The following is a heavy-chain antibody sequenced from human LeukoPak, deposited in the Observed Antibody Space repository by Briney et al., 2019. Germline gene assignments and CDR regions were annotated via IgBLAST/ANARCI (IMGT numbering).Heavy chain of an antibody. Sequence: AGGSLRLSCAASGFTFSSYAMSWVRQAPGKGLEWVSAISSSGGSTYYADSVKGRFTISRDNSKNTLYLQMNSLRAEDTAVYYCAKKGVASSGPSHFDYWGQGTLVTVSS. V-gene: IGHV3-23*01. D-gene: IGHD3-22*01. CDR3: AKKGVASSGPSHFDY. CDR1: GFTFSSYA. J-gene: IGHJ4*02. CDR2: ISSSGGST.